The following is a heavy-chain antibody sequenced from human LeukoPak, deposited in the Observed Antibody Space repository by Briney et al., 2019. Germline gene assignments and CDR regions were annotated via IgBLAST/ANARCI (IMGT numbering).Heavy chain of an antibody. CDR1: GFTFSSYA. Sequence: GGSLRLSCAASGFTFSSYAMSWVRQAPGKGLEWVSAISGSGGSTYYADSVKGRFTISRDNSKNTLYLQMNSLRAEDTAVYYCAKDVHGVGQWLVYFDYWGQGTLVTVSS. J-gene: IGHJ4*02. V-gene: IGHV3-23*01. CDR2: ISGSGGST. CDR3: AKDVHGVGQWLVYFDY. D-gene: IGHD6-19*01.